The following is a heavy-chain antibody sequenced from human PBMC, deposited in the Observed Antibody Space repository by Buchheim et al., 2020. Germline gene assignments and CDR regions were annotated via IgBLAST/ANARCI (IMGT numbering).Heavy chain of an antibody. CDR3: ARGIRLRAAAGTGWFDP. D-gene: IGHD6-13*01. Sequence: QVQLKQWGAGLLKPSETLSLTCSVSGGSFSGYYWSWFRQSPGKGLEWIGEIDHLGSTHYRPSLESRVTISVDKPNMQFSLKVKSVTAADTAVYYCARGIRLRAAAGTGWFDPWGQGTL. CDR1: GGSFSGYY. J-gene: IGHJ5*02. V-gene: IGHV4-34*01. CDR2: IDHLGST.